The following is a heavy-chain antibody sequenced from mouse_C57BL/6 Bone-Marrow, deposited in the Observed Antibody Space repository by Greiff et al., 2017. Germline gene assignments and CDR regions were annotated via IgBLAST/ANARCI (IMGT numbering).Heavy chain of an antibody. CDR2: IYPSDSET. J-gene: IGHJ3*01. D-gene: IGHD2-4*01. CDR1: GYTFNGYW. Sequence: QVQLQQPGAELVRPGSSVKLSCKASGYTFNGYWMDWVKQRPGQGLEWIGNIYPSDSETHYNQKFKDKATLTVDKSSSTAYLQLSSLTSEDSAVYYCAYYEFTWSAYWGQGTLVTVSA. V-gene: IGHV1-61*01. CDR3: AYYEFTWSAY.